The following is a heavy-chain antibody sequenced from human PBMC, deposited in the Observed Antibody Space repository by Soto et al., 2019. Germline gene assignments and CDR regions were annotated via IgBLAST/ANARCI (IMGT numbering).Heavy chain of an antibody. V-gene: IGHV3-30-3*01. J-gene: IGHJ4*02. CDR1: GFTFSSYA. D-gene: IGHD4-17*01. CDR3: ARVPLDYGDYLYYFDY. CDR2: ISYDGSNK. Sequence: ESGGGVVQPGRSLRLSCAASGFTFSSYAMHWVRQAPGKGLEWVAVISYDGSNKYYADSVKGRFTISRDNSKNTLYLQMNSLRAEDTAVYYCARVPLDYGDYLYYFDYWGQGTLVTVSS.